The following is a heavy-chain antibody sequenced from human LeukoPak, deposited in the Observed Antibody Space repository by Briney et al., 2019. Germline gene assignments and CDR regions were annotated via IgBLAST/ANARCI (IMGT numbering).Heavy chain of an antibody. CDR2: ISGSGDDT. Sequence: GGSLRLSCEASGFTFSTYWMSWVRQGPGKGLEWVSSISGSGDDTYYAESVKGRFSISRDSSKNTVYLQMNSLKTGDTAVYYCARGSPSRVAEFDCWGQGTLVTVSS. V-gene: IGHV3-23*01. CDR3: ARGSPSRVAEFDC. J-gene: IGHJ4*02. CDR1: GFTFSTYW. D-gene: IGHD6-19*01.